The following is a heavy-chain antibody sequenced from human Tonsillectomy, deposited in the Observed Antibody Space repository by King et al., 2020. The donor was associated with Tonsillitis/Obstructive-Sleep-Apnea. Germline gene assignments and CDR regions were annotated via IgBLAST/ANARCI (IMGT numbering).Heavy chain of an antibody. CDR3: AKGLLYYDSSGYSGFDY. CDR1: GFTFNSYG. CDR2: ISYDGSNK. J-gene: IGHJ4*02. V-gene: IGHV3-30*18. Sequence: HVQLVESGGGVVQPGRSLRLSCAASGFTFNSYGMHWVRQAPGKGLEWVALISYDGSNKYYADSVKGRFTISRDNSKNTLYLQMNSLRAEDTAVYYCAKGLLYYDSSGYSGFDYWGQGTLVTVSS. D-gene: IGHD3-22*01.